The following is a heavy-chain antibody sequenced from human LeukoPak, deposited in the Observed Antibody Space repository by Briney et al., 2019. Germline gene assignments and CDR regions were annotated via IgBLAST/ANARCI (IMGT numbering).Heavy chain of an antibody. J-gene: IGHJ3*01. D-gene: IGHD3-22*01. Sequence: PGGSLRLSCAASGFTFNTYSINWVRQAPGKGLEWVSSISSSSIYIYYADSVKGRFTISRDNAKNSLYLQMNSLRAEDTAIYYCASLLVDHYQSSGYYHPPEAFDFWGQGTMVTVSS. CDR3: ASLLVDHYQSSGYYHPPEAFDF. V-gene: IGHV3-21*01. CDR2: ISSSSIYI. CDR1: GFTFNTYS.